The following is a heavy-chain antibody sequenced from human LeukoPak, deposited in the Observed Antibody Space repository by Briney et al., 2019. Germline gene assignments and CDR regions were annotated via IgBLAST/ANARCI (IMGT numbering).Heavy chain of an antibody. CDR2: INHSGST. CDR1: GDSINNFY. D-gene: IGHD6-6*01. CDR3: ARAPRQYSTVSSYYYYMDV. Sequence: SETLSLTCTVSGDSINNFYWSWIRQPPGRGLEWIGEINHSGSTNCNPSLKSRVTISVDTSKNQFSLKLSSVTAADTAVYYCARAPRQYSTVSSYYYYMDVWGKGTTVTVSS. J-gene: IGHJ6*03. V-gene: IGHV4-34*01.